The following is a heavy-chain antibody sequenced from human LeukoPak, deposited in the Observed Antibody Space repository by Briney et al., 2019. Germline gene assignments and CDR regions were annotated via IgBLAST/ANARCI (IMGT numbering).Heavy chain of an antibody. CDR3: AREIRIAAAGTSGY. CDR2: MNPNSGNT. Sequence: ASVTVSCKASGYTFTSYDINWVRQATGQGLEWMGWMNPNSGNTGYAQKFQGRVTMTRNTSISTAYMELSSLRPEDTAVYYCAREIRIAAAGTSGYWGQGTLVTVSS. J-gene: IGHJ4*02. V-gene: IGHV1-8*01. D-gene: IGHD6-13*01. CDR1: GYTFTSYD.